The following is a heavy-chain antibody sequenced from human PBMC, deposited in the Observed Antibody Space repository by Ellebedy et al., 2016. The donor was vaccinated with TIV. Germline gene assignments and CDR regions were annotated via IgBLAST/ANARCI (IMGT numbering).Heavy chain of an antibody. CDR2: INPSGGST. CDR3: AAHRPPHDAFDV. Sequence: ASVKVSCXASGYTFTSYYMHWVRQAPGQGLEWMGIINPSGGSTSYAQKFQGRVTMTRDTSTSTVYMELSSLRSDDTAVYYCAAHRPPHDAFDVWGQGTMVTVSS. V-gene: IGHV1-46*01. CDR1: GYTFTSYY. J-gene: IGHJ3*01.